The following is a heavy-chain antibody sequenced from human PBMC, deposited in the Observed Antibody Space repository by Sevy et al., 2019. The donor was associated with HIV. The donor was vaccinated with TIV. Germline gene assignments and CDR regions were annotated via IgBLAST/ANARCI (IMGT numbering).Heavy chain of an antibody. J-gene: IGHJ4*02. Sequence: GGSLRLSCAASDFTFSSYAMGWVRQAPGKGLEWVSAIRGSGGTSYYADSVKGRFTLSRDISKNTLSLQMNSLRADDTAVYYCAKSAGYSSSWYFDYWGQGTLVTVSS. V-gene: IGHV3-23*01. D-gene: IGHD6-13*01. CDR2: IRGSGGTS. CDR1: DFTFSSYA. CDR3: AKSAGYSSSWYFDY.